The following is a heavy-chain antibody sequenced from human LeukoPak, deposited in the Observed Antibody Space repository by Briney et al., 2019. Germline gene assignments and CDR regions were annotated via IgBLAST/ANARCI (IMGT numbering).Heavy chain of an antibody. J-gene: IGHJ6*02. V-gene: IGHV1-18*01. CDR2: ISAYNGNT. D-gene: IGHD7-27*01. Sequence: ASVNVSCKASGYNLTSNGISWVRQAAGQGLEGMGWISAYNGNTNYAQKLQGRVTMTTDTSTSTAYMELRSLRSDDTAVYYCARFRWGSNYYYGMDVWGQGTTVTVSS. CDR3: ARFRWGSNYYYGMDV. CDR1: GYNLTSNG.